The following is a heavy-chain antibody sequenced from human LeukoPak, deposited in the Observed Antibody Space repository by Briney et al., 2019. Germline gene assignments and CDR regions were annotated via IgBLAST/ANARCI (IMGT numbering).Heavy chain of an antibody. CDR3: ARDSDYGDYFFDS. V-gene: IGHV3-7*01. Sequence: GGSLRLSRAASGFTFSSYWKRCVRQAPGRGLEGGVNIKQEGREKYYVDSMKGRFTISRDNAKNSLYLQMNSLRAEDTAVYYCARDSDYGDYFFDSWGQGTLFTVSS. D-gene: IGHD4-17*01. J-gene: IGHJ4*02. CDR1: GFTFSSYW. CDR2: IKQEGREK.